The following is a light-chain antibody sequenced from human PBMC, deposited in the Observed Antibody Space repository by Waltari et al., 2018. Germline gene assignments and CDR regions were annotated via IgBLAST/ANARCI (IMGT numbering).Light chain of an antibody. Sequence: QSALTQPASVSGSPGQSLTIPCPGTSSDVGGYNYASWYQQHPGKAPKLMIYDVSKRPSGVSNRFSGSKSGNTASLTISGLQAEDEADYYCSSYTSSSTLVFGGGTKLTVL. V-gene: IGLV2-14*01. CDR1: SSDVGGYNY. CDR2: DVS. CDR3: SSYTSSSTLV. J-gene: IGLJ3*02.